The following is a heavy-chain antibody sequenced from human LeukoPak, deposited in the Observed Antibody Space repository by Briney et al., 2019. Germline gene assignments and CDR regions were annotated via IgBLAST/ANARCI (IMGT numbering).Heavy chain of an antibody. Sequence: GASVKVSCKASGGTFSSYAISWVRQAPGQGLEWMGGIIPIFGTANYAQKFQGRVTITTDESTSTAYMELSSLRSEDTAVYYCARGVGYYDSSPLDYWGQGTLVTVSS. CDR3: ARGVGYYDSSPLDY. CDR1: GGTFSSYA. J-gene: IGHJ4*02. V-gene: IGHV1-69*05. CDR2: IIPIFGTA. D-gene: IGHD3-22*01.